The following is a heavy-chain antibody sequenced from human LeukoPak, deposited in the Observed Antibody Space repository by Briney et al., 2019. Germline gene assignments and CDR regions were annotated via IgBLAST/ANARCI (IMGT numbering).Heavy chain of an antibody. CDR3: ARTIVVVPAAKILGY. Sequence: GGSLRLSCAASGLNFSNYWMHWVRQAPGKGLVWVSRINPDGSSTNYADSVKGRFTISRDNAKNTLYLHMNSLRAEDTVVYYCARTIVVVPAAKILGYWGQGTLVTVSS. CDR2: INPDGSST. V-gene: IGHV3-74*01. J-gene: IGHJ4*02. D-gene: IGHD2-2*01. CDR1: GLNFSNYW.